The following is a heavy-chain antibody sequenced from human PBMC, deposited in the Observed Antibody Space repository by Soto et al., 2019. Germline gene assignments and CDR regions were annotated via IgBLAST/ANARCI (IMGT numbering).Heavy chain of an antibody. CDR3: ARQEYEGPLGYYYGMDV. CDR1: GYIFSSYW. D-gene: IGHD3-16*01. J-gene: IGHJ6*02. V-gene: IGHV5-51*01. Sequence: PGESRKISCKGSGYIFSSYWICCFLQMPVKVLEWMGIIYPGDSDTRYSPSFQGQVTISADKSISTAYLQWSSLKASDTAMYYCARQEYEGPLGYYYGMDVWGQGTTVTVSS. CDR2: IYPGDSDT.